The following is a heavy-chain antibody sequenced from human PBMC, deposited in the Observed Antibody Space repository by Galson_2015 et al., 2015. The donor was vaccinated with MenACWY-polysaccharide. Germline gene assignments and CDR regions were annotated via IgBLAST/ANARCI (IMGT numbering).Heavy chain of an antibody. Sequence: SLRLSCAASGFTFSDYYMSWIRQAPGKGLEWVSYISSSGSTIYYADSVKGRSTISRDNAKNSLYLQMNSLRAEDTAVYYCARDLCIAAAGRYGMDVWGQGTTVTVSS. J-gene: IGHJ6*02. CDR3: ARDLCIAAAGRYGMDV. D-gene: IGHD6-13*01. V-gene: IGHV3-11*01. CDR1: GFTFSDYY. CDR2: ISSSGSTI.